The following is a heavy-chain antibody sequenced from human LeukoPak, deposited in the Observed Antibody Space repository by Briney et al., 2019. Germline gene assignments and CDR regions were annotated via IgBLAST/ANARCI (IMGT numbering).Heavy chain of an antibody. CDR1: GGSFSGYY. CDR3: ARGVVVVPAAKSAAGHTAMAYYFDY. Sequence: PSETLSLTCAVYGGSFSGYYWSLIRQPPGKGLEWIVEINHSGSTNYTPSLKSRVTISVDTSKNQFSLKLSSVTAADTAVYYCARGVVVVPAAKSAAGHTAMAYYFDYWGQGTLVTVSS. J-gene: IGHJ4*02. V-gene: IGHV4-34*01. CDR2: INHSGST. D-gene: IGHD2-2*01.